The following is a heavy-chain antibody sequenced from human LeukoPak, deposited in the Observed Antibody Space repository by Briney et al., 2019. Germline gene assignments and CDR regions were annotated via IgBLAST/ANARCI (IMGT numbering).Heavy chain of an antibody. D-gene: IGHD3-22*01. V-gene: IGHV1-18*01. CDR3: VRDRDYYDSSGYFDY. J-gene: IGHJ4*02. Sequence: ASVKVSCKASGYTFTSYGISWVRQAPGQGLEWMGWISAYNGNTNYAQKLQGRVTMTTDTSTSTAYMELRSLRSDDTAVYYCVRDRDYYDSSGYFDYWGQGTLVTVSS. CDR2: ISAYNGNT. CDR1: GYTFTSYG.